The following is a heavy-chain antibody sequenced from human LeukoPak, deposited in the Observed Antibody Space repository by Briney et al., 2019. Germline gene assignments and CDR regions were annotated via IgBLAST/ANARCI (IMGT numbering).Heavy chain of an antibody. D-gene: IGHD6-19*01. CDR2: IQAKRAPT. V-gene: IGHV3-23*01. CDR3: AKPISGGLAVTADWFHP. J-gene: IGHJ5*01. CDR1: RFAFTAYA. Sequence: CLRPSCTASRFAFTAYAMSCLRPPPGKGLEWVSTIQAKRAPTSYPTSVRGRFTIARDNSKNTLYLQLNTLRAGDTATYYCAKPISGGLAVTADWFHPWGQGTLVVVSS.